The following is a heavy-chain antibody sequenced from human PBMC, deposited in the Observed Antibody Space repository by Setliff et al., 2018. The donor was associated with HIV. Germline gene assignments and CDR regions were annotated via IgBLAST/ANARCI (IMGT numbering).Heavy chain of an antibody. CDR1: GYTFTGYY. CDR3: ARDLGPGGGSYRMPINWFDP. D-gene: IGHD1-26*01. CDR2: INPNSGGT. J-gene: IGHJ5*02. Sequence: GASVKVSCKASGYTFTGYYMHWVRQAPGQGLEWMGWINPNSGGTNYAQKFQGRVTMTRDTSISTAYMELSRLRSDDTAVYYCARDLGPGGGSYRMPINWFDPWGQGTLGTVS. V-gene: IGHV1-2*02.